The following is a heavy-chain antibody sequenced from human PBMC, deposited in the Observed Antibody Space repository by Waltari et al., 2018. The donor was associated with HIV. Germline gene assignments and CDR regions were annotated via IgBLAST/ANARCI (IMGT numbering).Heavy chain of an antibody. V-gene: IGHV1-45*02. CDR1: GYTFTYRH. Sequence: QMQLVQSGAEVKQTGSSVKVSCKASGYTFTYRHLHWVRPAPGQALEWMGWITPFKCNTNYAQKFQDRVTITRDRSMSTAYMELSSLRSEDTAMYYCASLFLPSDPAGHSLEYWGQGTLVTVSS. CDR2: ITPFKCNT. CDR3: ASLFLPSDPAGHSLEY. J-gene: IGHJ4*02. D-gene: IGHD3-3*01.